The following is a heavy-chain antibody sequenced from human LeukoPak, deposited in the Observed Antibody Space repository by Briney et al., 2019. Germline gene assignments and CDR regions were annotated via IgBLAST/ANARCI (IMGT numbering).Heavy chain of an antibody. Sequence: PSETLSLTCTVSGDSISSSSSYWGWIRQPPGEGLEWIGSIYYSGSTYYNTSLKSRVTISVDTSKNQFSLKLSSVTAADTAVYYCARSVEGYCSGGSCYSYSYYMDVWGKGTTVTVSS. CDR2: IYYSGST. D-gene: IGHD2-15*01. CDR1: GDSISSSSSY. V-gene: IGHV4-39*07. J-gene: IGHJ6*03. CDR3: ARSVEGYCSGGSCYSYSYYMDV.